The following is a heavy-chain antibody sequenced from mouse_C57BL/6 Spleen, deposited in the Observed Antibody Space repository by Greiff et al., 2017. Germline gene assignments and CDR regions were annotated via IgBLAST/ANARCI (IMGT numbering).Heavy chain of an antibody. D-gene: IGHD1-1*02. J-gene: IGHJ2*01. CDR1: GYTFTSYW. V-gene: IGHV1-69*01. CDR2: IDPSDSYT. CDR3: ARGGGGDY. Sequence: QVQLQQPGAELVMPGASVKLSCKASGYTFTSYWMHWVKQRPGQGLEWIGEIDPSDSYTNYNQKFKGKSTLTVDKSSSTAYMQLSSLTSGDSAVYYCARGGGGDYWGQGTTRTVSS.